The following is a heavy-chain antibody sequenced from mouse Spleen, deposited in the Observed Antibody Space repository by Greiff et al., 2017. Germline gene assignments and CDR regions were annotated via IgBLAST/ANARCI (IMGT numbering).Heavy chain of an antibody. CDR2: IDPEDGET. J-gene: IGHJ3*01. CDR3: AIPLWDYDGD. CDR1: GYTFTSYW. D-gene: IGHD2-4*01. Sequence: VQLQQSGAELVRPGSSVKLSCKASGYTFTSYWMHWVKQRTEQGLEWIGRIDPEDGETKYAPKFQGKATITADTSSNTAYLQLSSLTSEDTAVYYCAIPLWDYDGDWGQGTLVTVSA. V-gene: IGHV14-2*01.